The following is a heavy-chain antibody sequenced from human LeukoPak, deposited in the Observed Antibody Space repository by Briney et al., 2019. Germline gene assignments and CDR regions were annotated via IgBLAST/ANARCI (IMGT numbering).Heavy chain of an antibody. CDR1: GGTFSSYA. D-gene: IGHD2-15*01. CDR2: IIPIFGTA. Sequence: SVKVSCEASGGTFSSYAISWVRQAPGQGLEWMGGIIPIFGTANYAQKFQGRVTITADESTSTAYMELSSLRSEDTAVYYCARDHCSGGSCYNGMDVWGQGTTVTVSS. J-gene: IGHJ6*02. V-gene: IGHV1-69*01. CDR3: ARDHCSGGSCYNGMDV.